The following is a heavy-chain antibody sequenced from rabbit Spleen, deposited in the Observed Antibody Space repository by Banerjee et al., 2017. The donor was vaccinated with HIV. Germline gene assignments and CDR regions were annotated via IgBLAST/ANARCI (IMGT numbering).Heavy chain of an antibody. V-gene: IGHV1S43*01. CDR1: GVSFSGDSY. D-gene: IGHD4-1*01. Sequence: QEQLVESGGGLVKPGASLTLTCIASGVSFSGDSYMCWVRQAPGKGLEWIGIIYPAKGSTDYATWVNGRFTISSDNAQSTVNLKVTSLTAADTATYFCARAIVPWLGLTRLDLWGQGTLVTVS. CDR2: IYPAKGST. CDR3: ARAIVPWLGLTRLDL. J-gene: IGHJ3*01.